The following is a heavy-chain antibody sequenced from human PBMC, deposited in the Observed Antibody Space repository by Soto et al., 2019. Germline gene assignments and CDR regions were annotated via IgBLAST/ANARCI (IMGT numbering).Heavy chain of an antibody. V-gene: IGHV3-7*05. CDR3: ARVRTENYYGMDV. J-gene: IGHJ6*02. CDR2: IKYDGSEK. Sequence: GGSLRLSCAASGFTFNNYWMSWVRQAPGKGLEWVANIKYDGSEKYHVDSVKGRFTISRDNAKNSVFLQMNSLGAGDTAVYHCARVRTENYYGMDVWGQGTTVTVSS. CDR1: GFTFNNYW.